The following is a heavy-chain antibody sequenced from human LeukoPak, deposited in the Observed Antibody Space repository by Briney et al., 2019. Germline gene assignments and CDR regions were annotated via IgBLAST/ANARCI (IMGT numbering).Heavy chain of an antibody. D-gene: IGHD1-26*01. V-gene: IGHV1-2*02. CDR1: GYTFTGYY. CDR3: ARGRPYSGSYRFDY. Sequence: ASVKVSCKASGYTFTGYYMHWVRQAPGQGLEWMGWINPNSGGTNYAQKFQGRVTMTRDTSISTAYMELSRLRSGDTAVYYCARGRPYSGSYRFDYWGQGTLVTVSS. J-gene: IGHJ4*02. CDR2: INPNSGGT.